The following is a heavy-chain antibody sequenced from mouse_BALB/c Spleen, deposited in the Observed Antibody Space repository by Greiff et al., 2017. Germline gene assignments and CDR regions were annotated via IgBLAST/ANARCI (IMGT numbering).Heavy chain of an antibody. CDR1: GFTFSSFG. J-gene: IGHJ2*01. CDR2: ISSGSSTI. D-gene: IGHD2-1*01. CDR3: ARSRGIYYAYFAY. Sequence: EVKLMESGGGLVQPGGSRKLSCAASGFTFSSFGMHWVRQAPEKGLEWVAYISSGSSTIYYADTVKGRFTISRDNPKNTLFLQMTSLRSEDTAMYYCARSRGIYYAYFAYWGQGTTLTVSS. V-gene: IGHV5-17*02.